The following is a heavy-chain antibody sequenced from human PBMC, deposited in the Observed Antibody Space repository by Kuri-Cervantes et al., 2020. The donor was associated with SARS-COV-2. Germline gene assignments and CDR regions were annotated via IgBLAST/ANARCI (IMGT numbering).Heavy chain of an antibody. CDR2: IYYSGST. Sequence: SETLSLTCTVSGYSISSSYYWGWIRQPPGKGLEWIGSIYYSGSTYYNPALNSRVTISVDTSKNQFSLKLSSVTAADTAVYYCARSPDLWWFDPWGQGTLVTVSS. CDR1: GYSISSSYY. V-gene: IGHV4-38-2*02. D-gene: IGHD3-3*01. J-gene: IGHJ5*02. CDR3: ARSPDLWWFDP.